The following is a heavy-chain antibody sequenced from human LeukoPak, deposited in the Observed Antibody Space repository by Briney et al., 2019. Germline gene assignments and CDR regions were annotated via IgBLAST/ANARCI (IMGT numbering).Heavy chain of an antibody. CDR3: ARDREARRYQDLDY. J-gene: IGHJ4*02. CDR1: GFTFSSYW. Sequence: GGSLRLXCAASGFTFSSYWMSWVRQAPGKGLEWVANIKEDGSEKYYVDSVKGRFTISRDNAKSSLYLQMNSLRAEDTAVYYCARDREARRYQDLDYWGQGTLVTVSS. CDR2: IKEDGSEK. V-gene: IGHV3-7*01. D-gene: IGHD6-6*01.